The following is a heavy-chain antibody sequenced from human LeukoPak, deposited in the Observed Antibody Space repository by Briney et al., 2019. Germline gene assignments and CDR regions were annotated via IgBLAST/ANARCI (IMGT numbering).Heavy chain of an antibody. J-gene: IGHJ4*02. CDR3: ARAGWDWRSSSSSLYYFDY. D-gene: IGHD6-6*01. CDR1: GYTFTSYD. Sequence: ASVKVSCKASGYTFTSYDINWVRQAPGQGLEWMGIINPSGGSTSYAQKFQGRVTMTRDMSTSTVYMELSSLRSEDTAVYYCARAGWDWRSSSSSLYYFDYWGQGTLVTVSS. CDR2: INPSGGST. V-gene: IGHV1-46*01.